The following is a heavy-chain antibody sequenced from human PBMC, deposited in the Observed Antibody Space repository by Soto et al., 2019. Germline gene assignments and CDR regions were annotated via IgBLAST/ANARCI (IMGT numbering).Heavy chain of an antibody. V-gene: IGHV1-3*04. CDR3: ARGGGHSLDY. CDR1: GYTFTSNS. Sequence: QVQLVQSGAEEKKPGASVKVSCKASGYTFTSNSIHWVRQAPGQRLEWMGWINTGNGNTKNSQKCQGRVTITRDTSASTAYMELNSLTSEDTAIYYCARGGGHSLDYWGQGTLVTVSS. D-gene: IGHD3-16*01. J-gene: IGHJ4*02. CDR2: INTGNGNT.